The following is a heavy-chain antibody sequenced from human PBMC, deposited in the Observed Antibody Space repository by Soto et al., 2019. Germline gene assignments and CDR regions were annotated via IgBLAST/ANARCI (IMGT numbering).Heavy chain of an antibody. CDR3: ARHPPGVRYYYGMDV. Sequence: PSETLSLTCTVSGGSISSTSYYWGWFRQPPGKGLEWIGSIHYSGSTYYNPSLKSRVTISVDTSKNQFSLRLSSVTAADTAVYYCARHPPGVRYYYGMDVWGQGTTVTVLL. J-gene: IGHJ6*02. CDR2: IHYSGST. V-gene: IGHV4-39*01. CDR1: GGSISSTSYY. D-gene: IGHD3-10*01.